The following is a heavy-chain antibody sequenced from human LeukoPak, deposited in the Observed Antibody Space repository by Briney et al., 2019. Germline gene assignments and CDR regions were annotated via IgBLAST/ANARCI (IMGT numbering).Heavy chain of an antibody. CDR3: AGGRYYDILTDHFDY. J-gene: IGHJ4*02. V-gene: IGHV1-2*06. Sequence: ASVKVSCKASGYTFTGYYMHWVLQAPGQGLEWMGRINPNSGGTNYAQKFQGRVTMTRDTSISTAYMELSRLRSDDTAVYYCAGGRYYDILTDHFDYWGQGTLVTVSS. CDR2: INPNSGGT. CDR1: GYTFTGYY. D-gene: IGHD3-9*01.